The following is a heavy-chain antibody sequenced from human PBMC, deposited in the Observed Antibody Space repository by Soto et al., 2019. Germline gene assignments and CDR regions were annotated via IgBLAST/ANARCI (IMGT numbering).Heavy chain of an antibody. J-gene: IGHJ6*02. V-gene: IGHV3-23*01. CDR3: ARGQAAAGSSGMDV. CDR1: GFTFSRYA. CDR2: ISNSSDST. Sequence: PGGSLRLSCAASGFTFSRYAMSWVRQAPGKGLEWLSSISNSSDSTYYTDSVTGRFTISRDNSKNTLYLQMNSLRAEDTSVYYCARGQAAAGSSGMDVWGQGTTVTVSS. D-gene: IGHD6-13*01.